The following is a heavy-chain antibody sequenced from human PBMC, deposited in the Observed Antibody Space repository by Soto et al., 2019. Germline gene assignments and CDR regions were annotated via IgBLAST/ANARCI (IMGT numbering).Heavy chain of an antibody. CDR3: ASGIELWLRRINNGYAG. V-gene: IGHV1-69*12. J-gene: IGHJ4*02. Sequence: QVQLVQSGAEVKKPESSVKVSCKAPGGTFSTYAISWVRQAPGQGLEWMGGIIPMFGTANYAQRFQDRVTITADEATNTVDVELRSLRSEGTAVYFCASGIELWLRRINNGYAGGGQGTLVTVSS. CDR2: IIPMFGTA. D-gene: IGHD5-12*01. CDR1: GGTFSTYA.